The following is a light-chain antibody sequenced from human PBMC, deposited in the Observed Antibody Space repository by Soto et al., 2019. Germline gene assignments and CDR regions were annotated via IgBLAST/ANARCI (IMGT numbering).Light chain of an antibody. V-gene: IGKV3-11*01. Sequence: EVVLTQSPATLSLSPGERATLSCRAGDGVGRSLAWFQQRPGQAPRLLIYDASNRATGIPARFSGSGSGTDFTLTISRLEPEDFAVYYCLQRSDWRTFGRGTKVDIK. CDR1: DGVGRS. J-gene: IGKJ1*01. CDR3: LQRSDWRT. CDR2: DAS.